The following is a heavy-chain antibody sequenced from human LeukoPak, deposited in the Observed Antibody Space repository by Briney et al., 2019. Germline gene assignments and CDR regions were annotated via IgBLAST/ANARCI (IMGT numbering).Heavy chain of an antibody. CDR2: ISSNGGST. Sequence: GGSLRLSCAASGFTLSSYAMHWVRQAPGKGLEYVSAISSNGGSTYYANSVKGRFTISRDNSKNTLYLQMGSLRAEDMAVYYCAREVDHSFDYWGQGTLVTVSS. CDR3: AREVDHSFDY. V-gene: IGHV3-64*01. J-gene: IGHJ4*02. CDR1: GFTLSSYA.